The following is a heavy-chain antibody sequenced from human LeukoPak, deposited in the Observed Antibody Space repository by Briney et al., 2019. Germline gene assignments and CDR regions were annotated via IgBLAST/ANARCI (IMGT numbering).Heavy chain of an antibody. CDR3: ARTDPYYDSSRDYFDY. CDR1: GYTFASYA. J-gene: IGHJ4*02. D-gene: IGHD3-22*01. CDR2: INAGNGNT. Sequence: ASVKVSCKASGYTFASYAMHWVRQAPGQRLEWMGWINAGNGNTKYSQKFQGRVTITRDTSASTAYMELSSLRSEDTAVYYCARTDPYYDSSRDYFDYWGQGTLVTVSS. V-gene: IGHV1-3*01.